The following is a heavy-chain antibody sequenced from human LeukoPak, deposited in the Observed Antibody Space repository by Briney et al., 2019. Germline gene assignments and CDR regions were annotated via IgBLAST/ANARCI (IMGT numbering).Heavy chain of an antibody. J-gene: IGHJ6*03. CDR1: GFTFSSYA. V-gene: IGHV3-23*01. CDR3: AKDRGRTIFGVVIIPLSYYYYYMDV. CDR2: ISGSGGST. D-gene: IGHD3-3*01. Sequence: GGSLRLSCAASGFTFSSYAMSWVRQAPGKGLEWVSAISGSGGSTYYADSVKGRFTISRDDSKNTLYLQMNSLRAEDTAVYYCAKDRGRTIFGVVIIPLSYYYYYMDVWGKGTTVTVSS.